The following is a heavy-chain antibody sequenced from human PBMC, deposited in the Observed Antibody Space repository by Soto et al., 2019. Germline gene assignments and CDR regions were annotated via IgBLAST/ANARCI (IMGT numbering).Heavy chain of an antibody. Sequence: SGPTLVKPTQTLTLTCTFSGFSLSTSGVGVGWIRQPPGKALEWLALIYWDDDKRYSPSLKSRLPITKDTSKNQVVLTMTNMDPVDTATYYCASVVVAAAFDYWGQGTLVTVSS. V-gene: IGHV2-5*02. CDR3: ASVVVAAAFDY. CDR1: GFSLSTSGVG. D-gene: IGHD2-15*01. J-gene: IGHJ4*02. CDR2: IYWDDDK.